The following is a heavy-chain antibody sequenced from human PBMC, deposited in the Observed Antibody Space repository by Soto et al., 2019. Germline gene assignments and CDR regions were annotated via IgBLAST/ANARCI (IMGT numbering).Heavy chain of an antibody. CDR1: SGSISTSNW. Sequence: QVQLQESGPGLVKPLGTLSLTCAVSSGSISTSNWWRWVRQPPGKGLEGIGEIYHSGSANYDPFLRGRVTMSVDKSKNQFTLELSSVTAADTAVYYCARSIHWSGFDDFDYWGQGTLVTVSS. V-gene: IGHV4-4*02. D-gene: IGHD3-3*01. CDR2: IYHSGSA. J-gene: IGHJ4*02. CDR3: ARSIHWSGFDDFDY.